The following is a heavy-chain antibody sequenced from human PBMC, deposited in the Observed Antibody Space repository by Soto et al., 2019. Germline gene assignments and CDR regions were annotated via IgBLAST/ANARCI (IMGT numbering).Heavy chain of an antibody. CDR3: ARVSGGVRYYYYYGMDV. Sequence: QVQLVQSGAEVKKPGSSVKVSCKASGGTFSSYAISWVRQAPGQGLEWMGGLIPIFGTANYAQKFQGRVTITADEPTSTAYMELSSLRSEDTAVYYCARVSGGVRYYYYYGMDVWGQGTTVTVSS. D-gene: IGHD3-10*01. CDR1: GGTFSSYA. CDR2: LIPIFGTA. J-gene: IGHJ6*02. V-gene: IGHV1-69*01.